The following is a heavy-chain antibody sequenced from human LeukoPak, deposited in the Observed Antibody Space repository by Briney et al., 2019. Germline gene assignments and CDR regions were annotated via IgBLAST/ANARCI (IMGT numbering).Heavy chain of an antibody. D-gene: IGHD6-13*01. CDR3: AKDIAAAGTGSAFDI. Sequence: PGGSLRLSCAASGFTFDNYAMNWVRQAPGKGLEWVSGISWNSGSIGYADSVKGRFTISRDNAKNSLYLQMNSLRAEDTALYYCAKDIAAAGTGSAFDIWGQGTMVTVSS. CDR1: GFTFDNYA. J-gene: IGHJ3*02. V-gene: IGHV3-9*01. CDR2: ISWNSGSI.